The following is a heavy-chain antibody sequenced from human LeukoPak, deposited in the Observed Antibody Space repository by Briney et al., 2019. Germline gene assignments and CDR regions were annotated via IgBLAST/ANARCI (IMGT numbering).Heavy chain of an antibody. J-gene: IGHJ4*02. V-gene: IGHV1-24*01. CDR2: FDPEDGET. CDR1: GYTLTELS. D-gene: IGHD2-15*01. CDR3: ATVPAGPIGPSRSLFDY. Sequence: GASVKVSCKVSGYTLTELSMHWVRQAPGKGLEWMGGFDPEDGETIYAQKFQGRVTMTEDTSTDTAYMELSSLRSEDTAVYYCATVPAGPIGPSRSLFDYWGQGTLVTVSS.